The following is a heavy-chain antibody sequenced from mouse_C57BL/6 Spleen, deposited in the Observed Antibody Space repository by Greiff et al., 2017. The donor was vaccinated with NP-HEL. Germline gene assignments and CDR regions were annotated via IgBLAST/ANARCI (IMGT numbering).Heavy chain of an antibody. J-gene: IGHJ4*01. V-gene: IGHV1-15*01. Sequence: VQVVESGAELVRPGASVTLSCKASGYTFTDYEMHWVKQTPVHGLEWIGAIDPETGGTAYNQKFKGKAILTADKSSSTAYMELRSLTSEDSAVYYCTRLYQLGGYAMDYWGQGTSVTVSS. CDR1: GYTFTDYE. CDR2: IDPETGGT. CDR3: TRLYQLGGYAMDY. D-gene: IGHD2-5*01.